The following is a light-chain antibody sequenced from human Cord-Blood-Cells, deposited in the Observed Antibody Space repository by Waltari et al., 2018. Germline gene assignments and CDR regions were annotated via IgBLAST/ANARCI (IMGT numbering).Light chain of an antibody. CDR3: QQSYSTPPT. Sequence: DIQMTQSPSSLSASVGDRVTITCRASQRISSYLNWYQQKPGKAPKLLIYAASSLQSGVPSRFSGSGSGTDFTLTISSLQPEDFATYDCQQSYSTPPTFGQGTKVEIK. CDR2: AAS. J-gene: IGKJ1*01. V-gene: IGKV1-39*01. CDR1: QRISSY.